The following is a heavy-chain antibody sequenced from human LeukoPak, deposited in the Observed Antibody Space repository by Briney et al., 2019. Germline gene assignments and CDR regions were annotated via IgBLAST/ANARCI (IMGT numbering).Heavy chain of an antibody. J-gene: IGHJ4*02. Sequence: GGSLRLSCAASGLTFSDYYMSWVRQAPGKGLEWVSVLYTGGTTYYAGSVRGRFTISRDDSKNTLYLQMSSLRAEDTAVYYCVRDDRGVVVFDYWGQGALVTVSS. D-gene: IGHD2-15*01. CDR1: GLTFSDYY. CDR3: VRDDRGVVVFDY. V-gene: IGHV3-53*01. CDR2: LYTGGTT.